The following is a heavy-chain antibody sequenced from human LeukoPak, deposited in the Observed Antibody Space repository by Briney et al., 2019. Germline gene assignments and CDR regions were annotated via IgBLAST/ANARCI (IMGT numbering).Heavy chain of an antibody. CDR2: ISSSSSYI. D-gene: IGHD3-22*01. CDR3: ARPVPGGDYYDSSGSSGY. J-gene: IGHJ4*02. Sequence: GGSLRLSCAASGFTVSSNYMNWVRQAPGKGLEWVSSISSSSSYIYYADSVKGRFTISRDNAKNSLYLQMNSLRGEDTAVYYCARPVPGGDYYDSSGSSGYWGQGTLVTVSS. CDR1: GFTVSSNY. V-gene: IGHV3-21*01.